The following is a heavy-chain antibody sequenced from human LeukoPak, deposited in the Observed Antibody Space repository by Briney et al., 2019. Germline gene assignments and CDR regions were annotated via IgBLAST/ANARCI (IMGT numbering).Heavy chain of an antibody. Sequence: PGGSLRLSCAASGFTFSSYEMNWVRQAPGKGLEWVSYISSSGSGSTIYYADSAKGRFTISRDNAKNSLYLQMNSLRAEDTAVYYCARDLGQYGGYEVDWGQGTLVTVSS. CDR1: GFTFSSYE. J-gene: IGHJ4*02. D-gene: IGHD5-12*01. CDR2: ISSSGSGSTI. CDR3: ARDLGQYGGYEVD. V-gene: IGHV3-48*03.